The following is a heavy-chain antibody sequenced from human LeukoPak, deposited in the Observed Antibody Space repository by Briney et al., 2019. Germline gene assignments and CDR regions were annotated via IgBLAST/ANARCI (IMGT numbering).Heavy chain of an antibody. D-gene: IGHD5-18*01. CDR3: VTEGYIYGYHSLDT. Sequence: MPGGSLRLSCAASGFTFSSYEMNWVRQAPGKGLEWVGRIKSKTNGGTTDSAAPVKGRFTISRDDSKNTPYLQMISLKIEDTAVYYCVTEGYIYGYHSLDTWGRGTMVTVSS. V-gene: IGHV3-15*01. CDR2: IKSKTNGGTT. J-gene: IGHJ3*02. CDR1: GFTFSSYE.